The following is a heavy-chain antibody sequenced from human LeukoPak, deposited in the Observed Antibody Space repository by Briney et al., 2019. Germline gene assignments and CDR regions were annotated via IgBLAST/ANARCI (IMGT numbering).Heavy chain of an antibody. CDR3: VRGTGY. J-gene: IGHJ4*02. CDR1: GFTFSTYV. Sequence: GGSLRLSCSVSGFTFSTYVMHWVRQAPGKGLEYVSAISSNGDNTYYADSVKGRFTISRDNSKNTLYLQMSGLRADDTAVYYCVRGTGYWGQGALVTVSS. CDR2: ISSNGDNT. V-gene: IGHV3-64D*06.